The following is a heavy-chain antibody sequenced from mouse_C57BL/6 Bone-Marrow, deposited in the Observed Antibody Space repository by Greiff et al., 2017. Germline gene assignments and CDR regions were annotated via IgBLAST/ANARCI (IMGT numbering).Heavy chain of an antibody. Sequence: EVKLQESGPGLVKPSQSLSLTCSVTGYSITSGYYWNWIRQFPGNKLEWMGYISYDGSNNSNPSLKNRINITRDTSQNQFFLKLNSVTTEETATYYWAREETGPWFAYWGQGTLVTGSA. J-gene: IGHJ3*01. CDR2: ISYDGSN. V-gene: IGHV3-6*01. CDR3: AREETGPWFAY. CDR1: GYSITSGYY. D-gene: IGHD4-1*01.